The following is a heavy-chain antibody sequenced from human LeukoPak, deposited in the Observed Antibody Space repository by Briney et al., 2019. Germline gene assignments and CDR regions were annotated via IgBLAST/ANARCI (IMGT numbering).Heavy chain of an antibody. V-gene: IGHV4-39*07. J-gene: IGHJ4*02. CDR3: ARGAHSSSWYVLDYFDY. Sequence: SETLSLTCTVSGGSISSSSYYWSWIRQPPGKGLEWIGSIYYSGSTYYNPSLKSRVTISVDTSKNQFSLKLSSVTAADTAVYYCARGAHSSSWYVLDYFDYWGQGTLVTVSS. CDR1: GGSISSSSYY. D-gene: IGHD6-13*01. CDR2: IYYSGST.